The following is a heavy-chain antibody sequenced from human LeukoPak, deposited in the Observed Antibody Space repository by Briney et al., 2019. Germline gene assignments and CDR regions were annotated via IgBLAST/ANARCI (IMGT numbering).Heavy chain of an antibody. D-gene: IGHD2-2*01. CDR3: ASQGGYCSSMSCYPHFDY. CDR1: GASISGHY. V-gene: IGHV4-59*11. Sequence: SGTLSLTCTVSGASISGHYWNWIRQPPGKGLEWIGYISYSGSTSYNPSLKSRVTISVDTSKNQFSLNLTSVTAADTAVYYCASQGGYCSSMSCYPHFDYWGQGTLVTVSS. CDR2: ISYSGST. J-gene: IGHJ4*02.